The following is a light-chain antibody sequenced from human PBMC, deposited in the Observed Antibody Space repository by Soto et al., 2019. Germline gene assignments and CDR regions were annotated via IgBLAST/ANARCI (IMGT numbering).Light chain of an antibody. CDR1: QSVGNF. J-gene: IGKJ4*01. V-gene: IGKV3-11*01. CDR3: QQRRNWPLT. CDR2: NAS. Sequence: EIVLAQSPATLSLSPGERATLSCRASQSVGNFLAWYQHRPGQDPRLLILNASTRATGIPPRFSGSGSGTDFTLTISRLEPEDFAVYYCQQRRNWPLTFGGGTKLEIK.